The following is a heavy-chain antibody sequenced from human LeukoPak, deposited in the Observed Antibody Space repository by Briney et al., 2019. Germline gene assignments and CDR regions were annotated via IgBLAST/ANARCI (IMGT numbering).Heavy chain of an antibody. CDR3: ARTGYYDRSGYYYPRYFDY. D-gene: IGHD3-22*01. CDR2: IIPIFGTA. Sequence: ASVKVSCKASGGTFSSYAISWVRQAPGQGLEWMGGIIPIFGTANYAQKFQGRVTITADESTSTAYMELSSLRSEDTAVYYCARTGYYDRSGYYYPRYFDYWGQGTLVTVSS. V-gene: IGHV1-69*13. J-gene: IGHJ4*02. CDR1: GGTFSSYA.